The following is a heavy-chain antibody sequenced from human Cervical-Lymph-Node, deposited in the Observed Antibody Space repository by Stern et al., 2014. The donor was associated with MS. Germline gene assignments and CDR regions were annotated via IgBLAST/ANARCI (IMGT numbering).Heavy chain of an antibody. Sequence: VQLVESGPRLVKPSQTLSLTCTVSGGSISSRDYYWSWIRQHPEKGLDWIGYIHYTGSTYYNPSLKSRFTISIDTSKNQFSLKLSSVTAADTAIYYCARSQNGRLLHYYLDSWGQGTLVTVSS. D-gene: IGHD2-15*01. CDR3: ARSQNGRLLHYYLDS. V-gene: IGHV4-31*03. J-gene: IGHJ4*02. CDR1: GGSISSRDYY. CDR2: IHYTGST.